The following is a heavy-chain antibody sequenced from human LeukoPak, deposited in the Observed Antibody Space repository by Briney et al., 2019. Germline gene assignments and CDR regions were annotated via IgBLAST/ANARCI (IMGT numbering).Heavy chain of an antibody. CDR3: ASGIVGATMEFDY. J-gene: IGHJ4*02. CDR2: IYYSGST. CDR1: GGSFSGYY. Sequence: PSETLSLTCAVYGGSFSGYYWSWIRQPPGKGLEWIGYIYYSGSTNYNPSLKSRVTISVDTSKNQFSLKLSSVTAAVTAVYYCASGIVGATMEFDYWGQGTLVTVSS. V-gene: IGHV4-59*01. D-gene: IGHD1-26*01.